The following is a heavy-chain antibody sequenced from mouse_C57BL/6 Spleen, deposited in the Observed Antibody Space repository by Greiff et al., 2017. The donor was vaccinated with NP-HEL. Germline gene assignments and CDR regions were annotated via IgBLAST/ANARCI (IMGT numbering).Heavy chain of an antibody. D-gene: IGHD1-1*01. J-gene: IGHJ2*01. CDR3: ARNRGGLLPYFDY. CDR2: IWSGGST. V-gene: IGHV2-2*01. CDR1: GFSLTSYG. Sequence: VKVVESGPGLVQPSQSLSITCTVSGFSLTSYGVHWVRQSPGKGLEWLGVIWSGGSTDYNAAFISRLSISKDNSKSQVFFKMNSLQADDTAIYYCARNRGGLLPYFDYWGQGTTLTVSS.